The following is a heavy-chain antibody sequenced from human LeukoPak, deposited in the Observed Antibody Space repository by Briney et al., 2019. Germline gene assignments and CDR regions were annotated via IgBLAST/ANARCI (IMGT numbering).Heavy chain of an antibody. CDR1: LYTFTSYE. CDR3: ARGLKSGAATITYYYYYYYMDV. J-gene: IGHJ6*03. D-gene: IGHD5-12*01. CDR2: MNPNSGNT. V-gene: IGHV1-8*01. Sequence: ASVKVSCKTSLYTFTSYELNGVRQPTGQEREWMGWMNPNSGNTGHPQKFQGRVTITRNTSISTAYMELSSLRSEDTAVDYCARGLKSGAATITYYYYYYYMDVWGKGTTVTVSS.